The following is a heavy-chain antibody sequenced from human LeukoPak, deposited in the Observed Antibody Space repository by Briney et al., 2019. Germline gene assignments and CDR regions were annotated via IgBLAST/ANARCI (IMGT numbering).Heavy chain of an antibody. V-gene: IGHV1-69*05. CDR1: GGTFSSYA. J-gene: IGHJ6*03. CDR3: ARGKEWEPIHYYYYMDV. CDR2: IIPIFGTA. D-gene: IGHD1-26*01. Sequence: SVKVSCKASGGTFSSYAISWVRQAPGQGLEWMGRIIPIFGTANYAQKFQGRVTITTDESTSTAYMELSSLRSEDTAVYYCARGKEWEPIHYYYYMDVWGKGTTVTVSS.